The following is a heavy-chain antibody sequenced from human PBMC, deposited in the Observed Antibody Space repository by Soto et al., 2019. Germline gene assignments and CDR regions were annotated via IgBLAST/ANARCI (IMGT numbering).Heavy chain of an antibody. CDR3: ARGGDHHYYYGMDV. V-gene: IGHV3-21*01. CDR1: GFTFSSYS. Sequence: PGGSLRLSCAASGFTFSSYSMNWVRQAPGKGLEWVSSISSSSSYIYYADSVKGRFTISRDNAKNSLYLQMNSLRAEDTAVYYCARGGDHHYYYGMDVWGQGTTVTVSS. CDR2: ISSSSSYI. D-gene: IGHD2-21*02. J-gene: IGHJ6*02.